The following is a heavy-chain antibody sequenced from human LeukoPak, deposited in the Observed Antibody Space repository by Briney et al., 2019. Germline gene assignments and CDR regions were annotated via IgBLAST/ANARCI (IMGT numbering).Heavy chain of an antibody. Sequence: AWCLTLSCPASGCTFSSYWMHWVRPAPGKGLVWVSHVNNDESSTSYADSVRGRFTISRDNAKNTLYLQMNSLRTEDTAVYYWACYGIAPPYWGQGTLVTVSS. D-gene: IGHD2-15*01. V-gene: IGHV3-74*01. CDR2: VNNDESST. CDR3: ACYGIAPPY. J-gene: IGHJ4*02. CDR1: GCTFSSYW.